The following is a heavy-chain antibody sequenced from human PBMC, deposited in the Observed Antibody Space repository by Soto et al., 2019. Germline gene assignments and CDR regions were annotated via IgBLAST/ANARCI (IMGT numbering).Heavy chain of an antibody. J-gene: IGHJ3*02. D-gene: IGHD4-17*01. V-gene: IGHV4-34*01. Sequence: SETLSLTCAVGVGSFSGYYRCWIRQPPGKGLEWIGEINHSGSTNYNPSLKSRVTISVDTSKNQFSLKLSSVTAADTAVYYCARGLSTTVVTEGMDRAFDIWGQGTMVT. CDR2: INHSGST. CDR1: VGSFSGYY. CDR3: ARGLSTTVVTEGMDRAFDI.